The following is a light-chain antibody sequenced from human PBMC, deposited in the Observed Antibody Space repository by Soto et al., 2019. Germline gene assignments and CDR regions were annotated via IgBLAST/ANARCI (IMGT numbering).Light chain of an antibody. Sequence: QSALTQPASVSGSPGQSITISCTGTSSDIGAYNVVSWYQQHPGKAPKLMLYDVNIRPSGVSNRFSGSKSGNTASLTISGLQAEDEADSYCTSWTTSTTMRFGGGTKLTVL. CDR1: SSDIGAYNV. V-gene: IGLV2-14*03. CDR3: TSWTTSTTMR. CDR2: DVN. J-gene: IGLJ2*01.